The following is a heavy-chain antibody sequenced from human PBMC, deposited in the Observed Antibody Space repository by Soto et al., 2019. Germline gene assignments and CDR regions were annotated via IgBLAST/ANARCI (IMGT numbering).Heavy chain of an antibody. V-gene: IGHV3-23*01. J-gene: IGHJ4*02. Sequence: PXGSLRLSCSASGFTFSSYAMSWVRQGPGKGLEWVSAISESGGSTYYADSVKGRFTISRDNSKNTLYLQMNSLRVEDTAVYYCAKPSTRYCGGDCSSDYWGQGNLVTVSS. CDR2: ISESGGST. D-gene: IGHD2-21*02. CDR1: GFTFSSYA. CDR3: AKPSTRYCGGDCSSDY.